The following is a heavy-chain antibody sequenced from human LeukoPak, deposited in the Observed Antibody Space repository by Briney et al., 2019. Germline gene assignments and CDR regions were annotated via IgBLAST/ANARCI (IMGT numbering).Heavy chain of an antibody. V-gene: IGHV4-39*01. CDR2: ISHTGTT. D-gene: IGHD6-6*01. CDR1: GGSITISDYY. CDR3: ATREHHVLRTPGDY. Sequence: SETLSLTCTVSGGSITISDYYWGWIRLPPGKGLDWIGTISHTGTTYYNPSLQSRVTISVDKSKNQFPLKLSSVTAADTAVYYCATREHHVLRTPGDYWGQGTLVTVSS. J-gene: IGHJ4*02.